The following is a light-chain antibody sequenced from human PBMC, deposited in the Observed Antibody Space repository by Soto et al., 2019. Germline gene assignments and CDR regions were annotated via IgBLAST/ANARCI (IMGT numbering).Light chain of an antibody. CDR3: SSYTTSSSHYV. J-gene: IGLJ1*01. V-gene: IGLV2-14*01. CDR2: DVS. Sequence: QSALTQPASVSGSPGQSITISCTGTSSDVGGYNYVSWYQQHPGKAPKLMIYDVSNRPSGVSNRFSGSKSGNTASLTISGHQAEDEADYYCSSYTTSSSHYVFGTGTKVTVL. CDR1: SSDVGGYNY.